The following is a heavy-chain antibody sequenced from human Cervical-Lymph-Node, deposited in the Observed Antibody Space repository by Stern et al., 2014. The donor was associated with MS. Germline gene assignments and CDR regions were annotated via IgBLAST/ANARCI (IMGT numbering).Heavy chain of an antibody. D-gene: IGHD5-24*01. Sequence: VQLVESGGGLVKPGGSLRLSCAASGFTFSDYYMSWIRQAPGKGLEWISYISSSGSTIFYADSVKGRFTVSRDNAKNSLHLQMDSLRGEDTAVYFCARGDASFGMDVWGQGTTVTVSS. J-gene: IGHJ6*02. CDR1: GFTFSDYY. CDR3: ARGDASFGMDV. CDR2: ISSSGSTI. V-gene: IGHV3-11*01.